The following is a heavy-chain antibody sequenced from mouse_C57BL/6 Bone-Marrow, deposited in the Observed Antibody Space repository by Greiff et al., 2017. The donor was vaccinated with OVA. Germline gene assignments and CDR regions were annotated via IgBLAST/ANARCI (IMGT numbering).Heavy chain of an antibody. CDR3: ARKDYYGSSYADYFDY. J-gene: IGHJ2*01. CDR1: GYTFTSYW. V-gene: IGHV1-50*01. Sequence: VQLQQPGAELVKPGASVKLSCKASGYTFTSYWMQWVKQRPGQGLEWIGEIDPSDSYTNYNQKFKGKATLTVDTSSSTAYMQLSSLTSEDSAVYYCARKDYYGSSYADYFDYWGQGTTLTVSS. D-gene: IGHD1-1*01. CDR2: IDPSDSYT.